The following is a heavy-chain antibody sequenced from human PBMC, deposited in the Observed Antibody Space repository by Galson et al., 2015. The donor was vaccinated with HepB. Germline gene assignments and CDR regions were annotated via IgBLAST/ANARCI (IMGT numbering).Heavy chain of an antibody. D-gene: IGHD2-21*02. CDR3: AKSNGDHEGEDLRH. CDR1: GFSFNQYA. Sequence: SLRLSCAASGFSFNQYAMNWVRQAPGGGLEWVASISSGDSTFYAESVKGRFTISRDNSKNTMHLQMNSLRVDDTALYYCAKSNGDHEGEDLRHWGQGTLVSVFS. V-gene: IGHV3-23*01. J-gene: IGHJ1*01. CDR2: ISSGDST.